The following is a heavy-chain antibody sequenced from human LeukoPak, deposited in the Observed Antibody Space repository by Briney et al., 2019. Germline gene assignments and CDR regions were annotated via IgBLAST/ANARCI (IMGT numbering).Heavy chain of an antibody. D-gene: IGHD6-25*01. J-gene: IGHJ4*02. Sequence: SETLSLTCTVSGGSISSGGYYWSWIRQHPGKGLEWIGYIYYSGSTYYNPSLKSRVTISVDTSKNQFSLKLSSVTAADTAVYYCASRAVKKSGFADWGQGTLVTVSS. V-gene: IGHV4-31*03. CDR3: ASRAVKKSGFAD. CDR1: GGSISSGGYY. CDR2: IYYSGST.